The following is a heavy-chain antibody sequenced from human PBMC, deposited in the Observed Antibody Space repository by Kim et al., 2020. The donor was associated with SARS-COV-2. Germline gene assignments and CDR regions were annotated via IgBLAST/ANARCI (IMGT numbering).Heavy chain of an antibody. D-gene: IGHD2-2*01. J-gene: IGHJ6*02. CDR1: GFTFSDYT. CDR2: IIGSSRYI. V-gene: IGHV3-21*01. Sequence: GGSLRLSCAASGFTFSDYTMSWVRQSPGKGLEWVSSIIGSSRYIEYADSVKGRFTISRDNTENSLYLQMNGLRAEDTAVYYCARVLSRYCSTTSCYGMDVWGQGTTVTVSS. CDR3: ARVLSRYCSTTSCYGMDV.